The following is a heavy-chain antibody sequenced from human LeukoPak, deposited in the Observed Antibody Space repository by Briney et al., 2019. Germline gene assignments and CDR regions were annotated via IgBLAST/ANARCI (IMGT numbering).Heavy chain of an antibody. Sequence: GGSLRLSCAASGFTFSSYAMSWVRQAPGKGLEWVSAISGSGGSTYYADSVKGRFTISRDNSKNTLYLQMNSLRAEDTAVYYCAGPPRYYYYMDVWGKGTTVTISS. V-gene: IGHV3-23*01. CDR2: ISGSGGST. CDR3: AGPPRYYYYMDV. J-gene: IGHJ6*03. D-gene: IGHD1-14*01. CDR1: GFTFSSYA.